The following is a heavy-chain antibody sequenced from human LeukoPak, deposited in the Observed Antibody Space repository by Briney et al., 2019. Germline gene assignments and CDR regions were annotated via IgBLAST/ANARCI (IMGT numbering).Heavy chain of an antibody. CDR3: AKDRSFYGAPWYFDL. V-gene: IGHV3-23*01. J-gene: IGHJ2*01. D-gene: IGHD4-17*01. CDR2: ITGSTGDL. Sequence: GGSLRLSCAASGFTFNNYAMSWVRQAPGKGLEWVSAITGSTGDLYYRDSVRGRFTTSRDSSKNTLYLQMNSLRAEDTAIYYCAKDRSFYGAPWYFDLWGRGTLVTVSS. CDR1: GFTFNNYA.